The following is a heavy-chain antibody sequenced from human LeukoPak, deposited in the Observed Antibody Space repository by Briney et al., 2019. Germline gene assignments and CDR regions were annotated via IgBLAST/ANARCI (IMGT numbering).Heavy chain of an antibody. D-gene: IGHD3-22*01. CDR2: IRGNGET. CDR3: ARDCSSGYYVDY. CDR1: GLSFSTFA. Sequence: GGSLRLSCTASGLSFSTFAMSWVRQGPARGLEWVSSIRGNGETFYADSVRGRFTISRDNAKNTLYLQMNSLRAEDTAVYYCARDCSSGYYVDYWGQGTLVTVSS. J-gene: IGHJ4*02. V-gene: IGHV3-23*01.